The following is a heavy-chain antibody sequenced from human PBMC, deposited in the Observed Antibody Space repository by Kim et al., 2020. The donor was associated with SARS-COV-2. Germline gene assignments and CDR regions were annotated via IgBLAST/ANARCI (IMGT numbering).Heavy chain of an antibody. V-gene: IGHV3-49*04. J-gene: IGHJ4*02. D-gene: IGHD3-22*01. Sequence: GGSLRLSCTASGFTFGDYAMSWVRQAPGKGLKWVGFIRSKAYGGTTEYAASVKGRFTISRDDSKSIAYLQMNSLKTEDTAVYYCTRGPYDSSGYYGYWGQGTLVTVSS. CDR1: GFTFGDYA. CDR3: TRGPYDSSGYYGY. CDR2: IRSKAYGGTT.